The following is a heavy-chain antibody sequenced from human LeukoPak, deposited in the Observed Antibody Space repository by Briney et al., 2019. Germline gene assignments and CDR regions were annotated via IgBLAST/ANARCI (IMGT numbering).Heavy chain of an antibody. J-gene: IGHJ4*02. D-gene: IGHD3-22*01. CDR1: GLTVSRHY. CDR2: ISTGGST. Sequence: GGSLRLSCVASGLTVSRHYMTWVRQAPGKGLEWLSVISTGGSTNYADSVKGRFTISRDNSKNILYPQMNSLRAEDTAVYYCARDDYYDSSGLDYWGQGILVTVSS. V-gene: IGHV3-53*01. CDR3: ARDDYYDSSGLDY.